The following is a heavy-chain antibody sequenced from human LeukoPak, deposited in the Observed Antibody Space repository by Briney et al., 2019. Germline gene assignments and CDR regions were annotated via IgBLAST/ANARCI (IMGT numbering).Heavy chain of an antibody. CDR3: AFALITMVRGVINYYYGMDV. CDR2: IIPIFGTA. Sequence: SVKVSCKASGGTFSSYAISWVRQAPGQGLEWMGGIIPIFGTANYARKFQGRVTITADESTSTAYMELSSLRSEDTAVYYCAFALITMVRGVINYYYGMDVWGQGTTVTVSS. J-gene: IGHJ6*02. D-gene: IGHD3-10*01. V-gene: IGHV1-69*13. CDR1: GGTFSSYA.